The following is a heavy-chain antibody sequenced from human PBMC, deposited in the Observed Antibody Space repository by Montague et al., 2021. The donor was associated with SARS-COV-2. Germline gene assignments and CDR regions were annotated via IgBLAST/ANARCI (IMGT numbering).Heavy chain of an antibody. V-gene: IGHV4-61*02. CDR2: ISISGST. CDR1: GGSISSGSYY. J-gene: IGHJ4*02. D-gene: IGHD6-19*01. Sequence: TLSLTCTVSGGSISSGSYYWSWIRQPAGKGLEWIGRISISGSTNYNPSLKSRVTISVDTSKNQFSLKLSSVTAADTAVYYCAREIAVAGLLDYWGQGTLVTVSS. CDR3: AREIAVAGLLDY.